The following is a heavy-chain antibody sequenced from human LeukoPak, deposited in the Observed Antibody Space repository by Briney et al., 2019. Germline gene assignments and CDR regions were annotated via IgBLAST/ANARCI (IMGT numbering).Heavy chain of an antibody. D-gene: IGHD3-3*01. Sequence: HPGGSLRLSCAASGFTFSSYAMHWVRQAPGKGLEWVAVISYDGSNKYYADSVKGRFTISRDNSKNTLYLQMNSLRAEDTAVYYCARMVLRFLEWDGAFDIWGQGTMVTVSS. CDR3: ARMVLRFLEWDGAFDI. V-gene: IGHV3-30-3*01. J-gene: IGHJ3*02. CDR2: ISYDGSNK. CDR1: GFTFSSYA.